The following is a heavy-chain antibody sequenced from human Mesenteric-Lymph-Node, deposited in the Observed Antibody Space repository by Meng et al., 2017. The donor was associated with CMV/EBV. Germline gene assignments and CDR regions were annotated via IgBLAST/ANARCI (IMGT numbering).Heavy chain of an antibody. D-gene: IGHD3-22*01. J-gene: IGHJ4*02. CDR2: INHSGST. CDR3: ARGTNYYDSSGYYEFDY. V-gene: IGHV4-34*01. Sequence: GSLRLSCAVYGGSFSGYYWSWIRQPPGKGLEWIGEINHSGSTNYNPSLKSRVTISVDTSKNQFSLKLSSVTAADTAVYYCARGTNYYDSSGYYEFDYWGQGTLVTVSS. CDR1: GGSFSGYY.